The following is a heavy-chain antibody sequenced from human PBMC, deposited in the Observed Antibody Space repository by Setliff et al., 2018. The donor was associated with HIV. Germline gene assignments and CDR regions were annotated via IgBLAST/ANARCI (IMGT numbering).Heavy chain of an antibody. J-gene: IGHJ3*02. CDR1: GGSFSGYY. Sequence: SETLSLTCAVYGGSFSGYYWSWIRQPPGKGLEWIGEINHSGSTNYNPSLKSRVTISVDTSKNQFSLKLSSVSAADTAVYYCARDSGQSFPTAFDIWGQGTMVTVSS. D-gene: IGHD1-26*01. V-gene: IGHV4-34*01. CDR3: ARDSGQSFPTAFDI. CDR2: INHSGST.